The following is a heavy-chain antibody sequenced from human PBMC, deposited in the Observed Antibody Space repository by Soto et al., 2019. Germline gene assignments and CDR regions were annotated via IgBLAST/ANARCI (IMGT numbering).Heavy chain of an antibody. V-gene: IGHV1-18*01. CDR1: GYTFTSYG. J-gene: IGHJ4*02. CDR3: ARDRDYSSSSKRSFIFDY. Sequence: ASVKVTCQASGYTFTSYGISWVRQAPGQGLEWMGWISAYNGNTNYAQKLQGRVTMTTDTSTSTAYMELRSLRSDDTAVYYCARDRDYSSSSKRSFIFDYWGQGTLVTVSS. CDR2: ISAYNGNT. D-gene: IGHD6-6*01.